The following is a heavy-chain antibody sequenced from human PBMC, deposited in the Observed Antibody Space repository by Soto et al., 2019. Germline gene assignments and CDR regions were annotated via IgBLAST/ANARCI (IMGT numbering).Heavy chain of an antibody. J-gene: IGHJ4*02. Sequence: PSETLSLTCAVSGYSISSGYYWGWIRQPPGKGLEWIGSIYHSGSTYYNPSLKSRVTISVDTSKNQFSLKLSSVTAADTAVYYCARDDSSSWYMETEVFGYWGQGTLVTVSS. D-gene: IGHD6-13*01. CDR3: ARDDSSSWYMETEVFGY. CDR1: GYSISSGYY. CDR2: IYHSGST. V-gene: IGHV4-38-2*02.